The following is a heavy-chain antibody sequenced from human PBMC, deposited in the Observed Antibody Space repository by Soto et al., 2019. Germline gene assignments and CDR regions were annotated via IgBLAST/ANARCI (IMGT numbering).Heavy chain of an antibody. V-gene: IGHV4-38-2*02. J-gene: IGHJ5*02. D-gene: IGHD1-7*01. CDR3: ARDWFQLPTNNWFGP. CDR2: IYHSGST. Sequence: SETLSLTCAVSGYSISSGYYWGWIRQPPGKGLEWIGSIYHSGSTYYNPSLKSRVTISVDTSKNQFSLKLSSVTAADTAVYYCARDWFQLPTNNWFGPWGQGTLVTVSS. CDR1: GYSISSGYY.